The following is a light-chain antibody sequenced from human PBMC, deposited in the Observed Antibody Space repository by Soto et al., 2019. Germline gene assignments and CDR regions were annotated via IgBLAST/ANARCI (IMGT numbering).Light chain of an antibody. J-gene: IGKJ1*01. CDR2: GAS. CDR1: QSVSRY. CDR3: HQYGSSPWT. V-gene: IGKV3-20*01. Sequence: EIVLTQSPGTLSLSPGERATLSCRASQSVSRYLAWYQQKPGQAPRLLIYGASSSATGIPDRFSGSGSGTDFTLTISRLEPEDFAVYYCHQYGSSPWTFGQGNKVEIK.